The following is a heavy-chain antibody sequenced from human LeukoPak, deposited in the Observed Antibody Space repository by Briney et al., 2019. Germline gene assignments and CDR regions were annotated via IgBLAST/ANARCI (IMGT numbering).Heavy chain of an antibody. CDR2: IYYSGST. CDR1: GGSISSYY. V-gene: IGHV4-59*01. D-gene: IGHD6-13*01. J-gene: IGHJ3*02. Sequence: SETLSLTCTVSGGSISSYYWSWIRQPPGEGLEWIGYIYYSGSTNYNPSLKSRVTISVDTSENQFSLKLSSVTAADTAVYYCARTSAAGALGTFDIWGQGTMVTVSS. CDR3: ARTSAAGALGTFDI.